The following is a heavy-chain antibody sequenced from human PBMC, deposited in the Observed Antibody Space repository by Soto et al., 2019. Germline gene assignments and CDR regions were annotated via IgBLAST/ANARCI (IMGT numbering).Heavy chain of an antibody. Sequence: QVQLVQSGAEVKKPGASVKVSCKASGYTFSSYGISWVRQAPGQGLEWMGWISAYNGNTNYAQKLQGRVTMTTDTSTSTAYMELRSLRSDDTAVYYCARTGGDIVVVDFLDAFDIWGQGTMVTVSS. CDR2: ISAYNGNT. CDR1: GYTFSSYG. CDR3: ARTGGDIVVVDFLDAFDI. V-gene: IGHV1-18*01. D-gene: IGHD2-15*01. J-gene: IGHJ3*02.